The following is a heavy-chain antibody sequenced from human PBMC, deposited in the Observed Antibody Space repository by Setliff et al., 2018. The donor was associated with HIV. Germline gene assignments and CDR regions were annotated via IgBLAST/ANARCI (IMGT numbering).Heavy chain of an antibody. J-gene: IGHJ5*01. D-gene: IGHD6-19*01. Sequence: LSLTCAVFRGSFSGYYWTWIRQAPGKGLEWIGDINHKGSTDYKSSLKSRVTISMDTPKNQFSLKLTSVTAADTAVYFCARRQWLAANFDSWGQGTLVTVSS. CDR2: INHKGST. CDR1: RGSFSGYY. V-gene: IGHV4-34*01. CDR3: ARRQWLAANFDS.